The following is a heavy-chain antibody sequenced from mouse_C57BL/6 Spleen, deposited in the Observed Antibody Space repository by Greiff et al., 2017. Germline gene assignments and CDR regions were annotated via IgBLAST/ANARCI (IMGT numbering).Heavy chain of an antibody. D-gene: IGHD1-1*01. CDR3: ARERDYYGSSYGYFDV. V-gene: IGHV5-6*01. CDR2: ISSGGSYT. J-gene: IGHJ1*03. CDR1: GFTFSSYG. Sequence: EVMLVESGGDLVKPGGSLKLSCAASGFTFSSYGMSWVRQTPDKRLEWVATISSGGSYTYYPDSVKGRFTISRDNAKNTLYLQMSSLKSEDTAMYYCARERDYYGSSYGYFDVWGTGTTVTVSS.